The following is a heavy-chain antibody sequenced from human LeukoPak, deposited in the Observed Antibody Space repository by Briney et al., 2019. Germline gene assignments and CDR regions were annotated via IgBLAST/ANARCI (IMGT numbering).Heavy chain of an antibody. CDR2: ISGSGGST. D-gene: IGHD1-26*01. J-gene: IGHJ4*02. V-gene: IGHV3-23*01. CDR3: AKGLQWELPFDY. Sequence: GGSLRLSRAASGFTFSSYAMSCVRQAPGKGLEWVSSISGSGGSTYYADSVKGRFTISRDNSKNTLYVQMNSLRAEDTAVYSCAKGLQWELPFDYWGQGTLVTVSS. CDR1: GFTFSSYA.